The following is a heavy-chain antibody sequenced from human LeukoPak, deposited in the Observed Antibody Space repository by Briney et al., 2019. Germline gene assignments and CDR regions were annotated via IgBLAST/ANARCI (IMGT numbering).Heavy chain of an antibody. J-gene: IGHJ4*02. Sequence: KPSETLSLTCAVYGGSFSDYWWTWIRQSPGKGLEWIGEVNHSGKTNYNPSVKSRVSISVDRSKKQFSLKLTSVTAADTAVYYCAPRAYYYGSGSYYVDYWGQGTLVTVSS. CDR2: VNHSGKT. V-gene: IGHV4-34*01. CDR3: APRAYYYGSGSYYVDY. CDR1: GGSFSDYW. D-gene: IGHD3-10*01.